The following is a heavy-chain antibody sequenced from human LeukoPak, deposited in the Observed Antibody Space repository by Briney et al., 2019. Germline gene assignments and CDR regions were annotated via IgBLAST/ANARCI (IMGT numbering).Heavy chain of an antibody. CDR1: GLTFSSYA. Sequence: GGSLRLSCAASGLTFSSYAMSWVRQAPGKGLEWVSVISGSAASTYSADSVKGRFTVSRDNAKTSLYLQMNSLRAEDTAVYYCARRDSGSRGFDSWGQGTLVTVSS. J-gene: IGHJ4*02. D-gene: IGHD3-10*01. CDR2: ISGSAAST. V-gene: IGHV3-23*01. CDR3: ARRDSGSRGFDS.